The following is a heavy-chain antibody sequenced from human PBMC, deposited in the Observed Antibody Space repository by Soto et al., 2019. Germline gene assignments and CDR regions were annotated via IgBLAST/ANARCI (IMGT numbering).Heavy chain of an antibody. CDR3: ARVIAAAADFHY. V-gene: IGHV1-18*01. Sequence: QVQLVQSGAEVKKPGASVKVSCKASRYTFTSYGLIWVRQAPRQGLEWMGWISAYNRNTNYAQKLQGRVTLTTDTSTSTAYMELRSLRSDDTAVYYCARVIAAAADFHYWGQGTLVTVSS. CDR2: ISAYNRNT. CDR1: RYTFTSYG. J-gene: IGHJ4*02. D-gene: IGHD6-13*01.